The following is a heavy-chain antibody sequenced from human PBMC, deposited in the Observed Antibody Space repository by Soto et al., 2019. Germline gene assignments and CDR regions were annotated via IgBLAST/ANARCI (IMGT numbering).Heavy chain of an antibody. CDR3: ARHLGYQLLFGMDV. CDR1: GYSFTSYW. V-gene: IGHV5-10-1*01. D-gene: IGHD2-2*01. CDR2: IDPSDSYT. Sequence: GESLKISCKGSGYSFTSYWISWVRQMPGKGLEWMGRIDPSDSYTNYSPSFQGHVTTSADKSISTAYLQWSSLKASDTAMYYCARHLGYQLLFGMDVWGQGTTVTVSS. J-gene: IGHJ6*02.